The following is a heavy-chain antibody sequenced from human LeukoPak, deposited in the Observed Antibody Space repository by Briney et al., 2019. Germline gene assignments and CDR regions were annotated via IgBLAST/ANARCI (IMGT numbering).Heavy chain of an antibody. CDR1: GFTFSSYA. D-gene: IGHD1-26*01. CDR2: ISGSGGST. V-gene: IGHV3-23*01. Sequence: PGGSLRLSCAASGFTFSSYAMSWVRQAPGKGLEWVSAISGSGGSTYYADSVKGRFTISRDNSKHTLYLQMNSLRAEDTAVYYCAKGPLGGATSYNPFDYWGQGTLVTVSS. CDR3: AKGPLGGATSYNPFDY. J-gene: IGHJ4*02.